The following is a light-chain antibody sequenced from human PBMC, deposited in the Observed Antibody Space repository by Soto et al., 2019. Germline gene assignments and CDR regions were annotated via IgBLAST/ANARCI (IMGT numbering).Light chain of an antibody. CDR3: MQALQTPLT. CDR1: QSLLHSNGYNY. V-gene: IGKV2-28*01. J-gene: IGKJ4*01. Sequence: DIVMTQSPLSLPVTPGEPASISCRSSQSLLHSNGYNYLDWYLQQPGQSPQVLIYMGSIRASGVPDRFSGSGSGTDFTLKISRVEAADVGIYYCMQALQTPLTFGGGTKVEIK. CDR2: MGS.